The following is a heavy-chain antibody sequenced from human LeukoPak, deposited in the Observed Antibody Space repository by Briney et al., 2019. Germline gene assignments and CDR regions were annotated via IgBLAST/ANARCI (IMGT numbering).Heavy chain of an antibody. J-gene: IGHJ4*02. Sequence: GGSLRLSCSASGFTFSSYAMHWVRQAPGKGLEYVSAISSNGGSTYYADSVKGRFTISRDNSKNTLYLQMSSLRAEDTAVYYCVKGLRLRQMSFDYWGQGTLVTVSS. CDR2: ISSNGGST. D-gene: IGHD5-12*01. CDR3: VKGLRLRQMSFDY. CDR1: GFTFSSYA. V-gene: IGHV3-64D*06.